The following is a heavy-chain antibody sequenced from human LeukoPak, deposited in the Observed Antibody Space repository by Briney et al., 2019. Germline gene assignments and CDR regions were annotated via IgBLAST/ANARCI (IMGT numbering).Heavy chain of an antibody. CDR2: IKSDGSST. CDR3: AELGITMIGGV. CDR1: GFTFSHYG. J-gene: IGHJ6*04. Sequence: GGSLRLSCAASGFTFSHYGMNWVRHTPGKGLEWVSRIKSDGSSTTYADSVKGRFTISRDNAKNSLYLQMNSLRAEDTAVYYCAELGITMIGGVWGKGTTVTISS. D-gene: IGHD3-10*02. V-gene: IGHV3-74*01.